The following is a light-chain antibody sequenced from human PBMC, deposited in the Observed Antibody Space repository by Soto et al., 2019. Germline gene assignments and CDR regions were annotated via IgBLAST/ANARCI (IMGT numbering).Light chain of an antibody. V-gene: IGLV2-14*01. CDR1: SSYVGGYNY. CDR2: EVS. Sequence: QSVLTQPASVSGSPGQSITISCTGTSSYVGGYNYVSWYQHHPGKAPKLMIYEVSNRPSGVSNRFSGSKSGNTASLTISGLQAEDEADYYCSSYTISSTVVFGGGTKLTVL. CDR3: SSYTISSTVV. J-gene: IGLJ2*01.